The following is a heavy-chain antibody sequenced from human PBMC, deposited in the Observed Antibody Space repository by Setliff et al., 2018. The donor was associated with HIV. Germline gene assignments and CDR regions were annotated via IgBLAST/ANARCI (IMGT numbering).Heavy chain of an antibody. V-gene: IGHV4-34*01. CDR1: GGSLTNYY. CDR3: ARGLSCSSTRCYTYYYYYYGLDV. CDR2: VTDDGSA. D-gene: IGHD3-16*02. Sequence: KTSETLSLTCAVYGGSLTNYYWSWFRQSPGKGLEWIGEVTDDGSANYNPSLKSRVTISLVTSKAQFSLKLDSVTAADTAVYYCARGLSCSSTRCYTYYYYYYGLDVWGQGTTVTVSS. J-gene: IGHJ6*02.